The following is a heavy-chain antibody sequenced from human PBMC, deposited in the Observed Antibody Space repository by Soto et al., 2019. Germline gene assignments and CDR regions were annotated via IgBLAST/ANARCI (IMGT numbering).Heavy chain of an antibody. D-gene: IGHD6-13*01. CDR3: ARWGIAAGDY. CDR1: GFTFSSYG. V-gene: IGHV3-33*01. Sequence: QVQLVESGGGVVQPGRSLRLSCAASGFTFSSYGMHWVGQAPGKGLEWVAVIWSDGGNKYYADSVKGRFTISRDNSKNTLYLQMNSLRAEDTAVYYCARWGIAAGDYWGQGTLVTVSS. J-gene: IGHJ4*02. CDR2: IWSDGGNK.